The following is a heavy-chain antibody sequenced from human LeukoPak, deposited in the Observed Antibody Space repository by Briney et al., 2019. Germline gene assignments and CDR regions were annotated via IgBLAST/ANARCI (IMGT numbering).Heavy chain of an antibody. V-gene: IGHV3-23*01. Sequence: GGSLRLSCAAPGFTFSSYAMSWVRQAPGKGLEWVSAISGSGGSTYYADSVKGRFTISRDNSKNTLYLQMNSLRAEDTAVYYCAKSETYCGGDCYLYYFDYWGQGTLVTVSS. D-gene: IGHD2-21*02. CDR2: ISGSGGST. CDR3: AKSETYCGGDCYLYYFDY. J-gene: IGHJ4*02. CDR1: GFTFSSYA.